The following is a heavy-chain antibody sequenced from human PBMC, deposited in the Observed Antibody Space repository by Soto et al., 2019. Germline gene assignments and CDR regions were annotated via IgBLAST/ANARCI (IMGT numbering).Heavy chain of an antibody. J-gene: IGHJ4*02. Sequence: EVQLVQSGAEVRKPGESLKISCTGSGYNFNTYWIGWVRQMPGKGLEWMGIIYPVDFDTRYSQSFQGHLTMSVDKSINTDYPQSRSLQTSDTAMYYCPLFLGYTYCYQKFFDHWGQGTPVTGSS. CDR3: PLFLGYTYCYQKFFDH. CDR1: GYNFNTYW. V-gene: IGHV5-51*01. D-gene: IGHD5-18*01. CDR2: IYPVDFDT.